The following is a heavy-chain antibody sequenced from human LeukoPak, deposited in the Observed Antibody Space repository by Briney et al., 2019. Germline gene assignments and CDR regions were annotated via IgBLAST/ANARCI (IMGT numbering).Heavy chain of an antibody. CDR1: GFTFSSYA. J-gene: IGHJ4*02. D-gene: IGHD2-21*02. V-gene: IGHV3-23*01. CDR3: AKTPPPYCGGDCYPDY. CDR2: ISGSGGST. Sequence: GGSLRLSCAASGFTFSSYAMSWVRQAPGKGLEWVSAISGSGGSTYYADSVKGRFTISRDNSKNTLYLQMNSLRAEDTAVYYCAKTPPPYCGGDCYPDYSGQGTLVTVSS.